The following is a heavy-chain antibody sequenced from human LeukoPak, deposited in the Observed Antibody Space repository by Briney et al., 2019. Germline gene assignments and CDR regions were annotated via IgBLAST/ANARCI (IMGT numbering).Heavy chain of an antibody. CDR3: ARGYYDSSGSYYFDY. Sequence: GESLKISCKGSGYSFTSYWIGWVRQMPGKGLAWMGIIYPGDSDTRYSPSFQGQVTISADKSISTAYLQWSSLKASDTAMYYCARGYYDSSGSYYFDYWGQGTLVTVSS. V-gene: IGHV5-51*01. CDR2: IYPGDSDT. D-gene: IGHD3-22*01. CDR1: GYSFTSYW. J-gene: IGHJ4*02.